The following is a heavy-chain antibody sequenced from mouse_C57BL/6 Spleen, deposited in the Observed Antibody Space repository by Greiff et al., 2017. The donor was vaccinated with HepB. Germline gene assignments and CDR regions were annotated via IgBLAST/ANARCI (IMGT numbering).Heavy chain of an antibody. CDR1: GYTFTSYW. J-gene: IGHJ4*01. CDR2: IHPNSGST. V-gene: IGHV1-64*01. D-gene: IGHD2-3*01. Sequence: QVHVKQPGAELVKPGASVKLSCKASGYTFTSYWMHWVKQRPGQGLEWIGMIHPNSGSTNYNEKFKSKATLTVDKSSSTAYMQLSSLTSEDSAVYYCARGDGYYYYYAMDYWGQGTSVTVSS. CDR3: ARGDGYYYYYAMDY.